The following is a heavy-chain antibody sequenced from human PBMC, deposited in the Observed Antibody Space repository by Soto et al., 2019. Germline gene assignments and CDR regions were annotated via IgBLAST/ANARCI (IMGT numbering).Heavy chain of an antibody. J-gene: IGHJ6*02. D-gene: IGHD2-21*02. CDR3: AHSRCGGDCLQSYSSHYYYGMDV. CDR2: IYWDDDK. Sequence: QITLKESGPTLVKPTQTLTLTCTFSGFSLSTGGMGVGWIRQPPGKALEWLALIYWDDDKRYSPSLKSRLTITKDTSKNQVVLTMTNMDPVDTATYYCAHSRCGGDCLQSYSSHYYYGMDVWGRGTTVTVSS. V-gene: IGHV2-5*02. CDR1: GFSLSTGGMG.